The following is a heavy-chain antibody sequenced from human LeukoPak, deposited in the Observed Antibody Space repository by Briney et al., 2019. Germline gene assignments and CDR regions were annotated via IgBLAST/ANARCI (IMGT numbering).Heavy chain of an antibody. V-gene: IGHV1-69*13. Sequence: ASVKVPCKASGRTFSSYAISWVRQAPGQGLEWMGGIIPIFGTANYAQKFQGRVTITADESTSTAYMELSSLRSEDTAVYYCARSQGGYYDYWGQGTLVTVSS. CDR2: IIPIFGTA. D-gene: IGHD3-10*01. CDR1: GRTFSSYA. J-gene: IGHJ4*02. CDR3: ARSQGGYYDY.